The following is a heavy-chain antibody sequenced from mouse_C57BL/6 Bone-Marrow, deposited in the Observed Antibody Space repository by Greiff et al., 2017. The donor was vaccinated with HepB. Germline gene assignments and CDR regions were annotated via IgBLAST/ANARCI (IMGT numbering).Heavy chain of an antibody. CDR1: GYTFTSYW. CDR2: IYPSDSET. J-gene: IGHJ3*01. Sequence: QVQLQQPGAELVRPGSSVKLSCKASGYTFTSYWMDWVKQRPGQGLEWIGNIYPSDSETHYNQKFKDKATLTVDKSSSTAYMQLSSLTSEDSAVYYCARFGLRRAWFAYWGQGTLVTVSA. CDR3: ARFGLRRAWFAY. V-gene: IGHV1-61*01. D-gene: IGHD2-2*01.